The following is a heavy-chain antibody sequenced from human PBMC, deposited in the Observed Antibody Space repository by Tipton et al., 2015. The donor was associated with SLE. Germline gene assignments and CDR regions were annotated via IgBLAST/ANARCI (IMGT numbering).Heavy chain of an antibody. D-gene: IGHD5-12*01. Sequence: TLSLTCTVSGGSISRGGYYWIWIRQHPGKGLEWIGNIYYSGSTYYNPSLKSRVTISADTSKNQFSLKLSSVTAAGTAVYYGARKRRINSRYDSGDNWFNPWGQETLVSVSS. J-gene: IGHJ5*02. CDR3: ARKRRINSRYDSGDNWFNP. CDR2: IYYSGST. CDR1: GGSISRGGYY. V-gene: IGHV4-31*03.